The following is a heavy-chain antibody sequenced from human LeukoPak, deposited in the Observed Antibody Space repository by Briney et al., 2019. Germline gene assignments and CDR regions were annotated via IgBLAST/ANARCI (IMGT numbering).Heavy chain of an antibody. Sequence: GGSLRLSCATSGFAFSSSSMSWVRQAPGKGLEWVSTISGAGGSSWYAESVKGRFTISRDNSMNSVSPQMSSLRVEDTAIYYCTKDDSSSWYDYFFDYWGQGTLVTVSS. CDR3: TKDDSSSWYDYFFDY. CDR2: ISGAGGSS. J-gene: IGHJ4*02. V-gene: IGHV3-23*01. CDR1: GFAFSSSS. D-gene: IGHD3-22*01.